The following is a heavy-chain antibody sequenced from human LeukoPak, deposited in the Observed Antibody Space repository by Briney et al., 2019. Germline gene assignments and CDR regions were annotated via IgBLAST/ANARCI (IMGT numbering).Heavy chain of an antibody. Sequence: AGGSLRLSCAASGFTFSRYWMSWVRQAPGKGLEWVANIKQDGSEIYYVDSVKGRLTISRDNDKNSLYLQMNSLRDEDTAVYYCARDWGNWINAFDLWGQGTMVTVSS. CDR2: IKQDGSEI. CDR1: GFTFSRYW. V-gene: IGHV3-7*03. D-gene: IGHD1-20*01. CDR3: ARDWGNWINAFDL. J-gene: IGHJ3*01.